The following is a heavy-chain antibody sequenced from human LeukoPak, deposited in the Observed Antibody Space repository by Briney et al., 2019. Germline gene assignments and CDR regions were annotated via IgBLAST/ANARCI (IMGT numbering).Heavy chain of an antibody. CDR3: ARFSAPAYHYYGSGFDY. CDR2: INHSGST. CDR1: GGSFSGYY. V-gene: IGHV4-34*01. Sequence: PSETLSLTCAVYGGSFSGYYWSWIRQPPGKGLEWIGEINHSGSTNYNPSLKSRVTISVDTSKNQFSLKLSSVTAADTAVYCCARFSAPAYHYYGSGFDYWGQGTLVTVSS. D-gene: IGHD3-10*01. J-gene: IGHJ4*02.